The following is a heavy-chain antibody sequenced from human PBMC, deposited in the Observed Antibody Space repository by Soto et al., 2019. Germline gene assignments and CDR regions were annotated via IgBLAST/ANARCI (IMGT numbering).Heavy chain of an antibody. J-gene: IGHJ5*01. Sequence: SETLSLTCTVSGGSISSYYWSWIRQPPGKGLEWIGYIYYSGSTNYNPSLKSRVTISVDTSKNQFSLKLTSVTAADTSVYYCARHPLDSGRVWWFDPWGQGTLVTVSS. CDR1: GGSISSYY. CDR3: ARHPLDSGRVWWFDP. CDR2: IYYSGST. D-gene: IGHD3-10*01. V-gene: IGHV4-59*08.